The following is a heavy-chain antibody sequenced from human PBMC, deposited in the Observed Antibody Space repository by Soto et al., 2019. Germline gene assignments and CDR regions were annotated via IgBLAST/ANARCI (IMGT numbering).Heavy chain of an antibody. Sequence: GGSLRLSCAASGFTFSNAWMSWVRQAPGKGLEWVGRIKSKTDGGTTDYAAPVKGRFTISRDDSKNTLYLQMNSLKTEDTAVYYCTTEPIAVAGTNWDVWGKGTTVTVS. D-gene: IGHD6-19*01. CDR3: TTEPIAVAGTNWDV. CDR2: IKSKTDGGTT. J-gene: IGHJ6*03. V-gene: IGHV3-15*01. CDR1: GFTFSNAW.